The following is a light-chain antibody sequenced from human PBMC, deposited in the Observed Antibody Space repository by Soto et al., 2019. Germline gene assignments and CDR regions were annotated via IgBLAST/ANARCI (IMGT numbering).Light chain of an antibody. CDR3: QSYDSSRSDVV. Sequence: QAVVTQPPSVSGAPGQRVTISCTGGSSNIGAGYDVHWYQQLPGTAPKLLIYGNSNRPSGVPDRFSGSKSGTSASLAITGLQAEDEADYYCQSYDSSRSDVVFGGGTKLTVL. V-gene: IGLV1-40*01. CDR2: GNS. CDR1: SSNIGAGYD. J-gene: IGLJ2*01.